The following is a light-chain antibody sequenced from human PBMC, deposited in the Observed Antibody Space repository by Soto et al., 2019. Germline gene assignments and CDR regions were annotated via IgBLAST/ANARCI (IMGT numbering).Light chain of an antibody. J-gene: IGKJ1*01. CDR3: LQDYNYPRT. V-gene: IGKV1-5*03. CDR1: QSISSW. Sequence: DIQMTQSPSTLSASVGDRVTITCRASQSISSWLAWYQQKPGKAPKLLIYKASSLESGVPSRFSGSGSGTEFTLTISSLQPDDFATYYCLQDYNYPRTFGPGTKVDI. CDR2: KAS.